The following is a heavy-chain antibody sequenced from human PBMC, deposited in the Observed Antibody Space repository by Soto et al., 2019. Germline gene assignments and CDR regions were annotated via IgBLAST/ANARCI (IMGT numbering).Heavy chain of an antibody. V-gene: IGHV3-64D*08. CDR2: ISSNGGRT. CDR3: VKDPHRQGYYDFWSGSIAEYFQH. CDR1: GFPFSSYA. Sequence: TGGSLRLSCSASGFPFSSYAMHWVRQAPGKGLEYVSAISSNGGRTYYADSVKGRFTISRDNSKNTLYLQMSSLRAEDTAVYYCVKDPHRQGYYDFWSGSIAEYFQHWGQGTLVTVSS. J-gene: IGHJ1*01. D-gene: IGHD3-3*01.